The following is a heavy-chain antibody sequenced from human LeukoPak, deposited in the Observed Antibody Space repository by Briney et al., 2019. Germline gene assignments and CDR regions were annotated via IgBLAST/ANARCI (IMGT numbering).Heavy chain of an antibody. CDR1: GFTFSSYG. J-gene: IGHJ6*03. CDR3: ARGEVIVVVPTMDV. D-gene: IGHD2-2*01. Sequence: GGSLRLSCAAPGFTFSSYGMHWVRQAPGKGLEWVTFIRYDGSNKYYADSVKGRFTISRDNSKNTLYLQMNSLRAEDTAVYYCARGEVIVVVPTMDVWGKGTTVTVSS. V-gene: IGHV3-30*02. CDR2: IRYDGSNK.